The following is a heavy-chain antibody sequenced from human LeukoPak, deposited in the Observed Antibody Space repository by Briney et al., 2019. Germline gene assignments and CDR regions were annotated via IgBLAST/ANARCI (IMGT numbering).Heavy chain of an antibody. Sequence: GGSLRLSCAASGFIVSHNYMTWVRQAPGKGLEWISVIYIDGTTYYADSVKGRFTISRDQANNTLYLQMNTLRDEDTAVYYNARGPRYSFYWGQGTLVSVSS. D-gene: IGHD6-13*01. CDR1: GFIVSHNY. CDR2: IYIDGTT. V-gene: IGHV3-53*01. CDR3: ARGPRYSFY. J-gene: IGHJ4*02.